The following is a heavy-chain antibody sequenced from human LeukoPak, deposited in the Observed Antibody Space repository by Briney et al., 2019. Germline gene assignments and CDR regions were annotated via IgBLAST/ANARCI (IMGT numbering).Heavy chain of an antibody. CDR2: MNPNSGNT. CDR3: ARAVRSRTRLYYFDY. CDR1: XYTFXXYD. V-gene: IGHV1-8*01. Sequence: XXVSCXXXXYTFXXYDINWVRQATGQGLEWMGWMNPNSGNTGYAQKFQGRVTMTRNTSISTAYMELSSLRSEDTAVYYCARAVRSRTRLYYFDYWGQGTLVTVSS. J-gene: IGHJ4*02. D-gene: IGHD4-17*01.